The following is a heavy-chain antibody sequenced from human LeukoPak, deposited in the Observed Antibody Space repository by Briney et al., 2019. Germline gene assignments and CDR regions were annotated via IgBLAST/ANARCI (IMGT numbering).Heavy chain of an antibody. CDR1: GASISSWY. J-gene: IGHJ4*02. V-gene: IGHV4-59*01. CDR2: IYGSGNT. CDR3: ARETSLAGFASGLGFNY. D-gene: IGHD6-19*01. Sequence: SETLSLTCTVSGASISSWYWSWIRQPPRKGLEWIGYIYGSGNTNYNPSLKSRVTMSIDTSKNQFSLKLTSVTAADTATYYCARETSLAGFASGLGFNYWGQGILVTIST.